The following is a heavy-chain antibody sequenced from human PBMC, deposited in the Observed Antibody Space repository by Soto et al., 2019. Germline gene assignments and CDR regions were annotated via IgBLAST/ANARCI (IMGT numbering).Heavy chain of an antibody. CDR1: GFTFSSYG. Sequence: LRLSCVGSGFTFSSYGMHWVRQAPGKGLECVAVISDTGSSHYYAASVEGRFTISRENSKNTLSLHMDGLRVEDTAVYYCAKDRGGDCPDNSCYFGADYWGQGTPVTVSS. CDR3: AKDRGGDCPDNSCYFGADY. V-gene: IGHV3-30*18. CDR2: ISDTGSSH. J-gene: IGHJ4*02. D-gene: IGHD2-2*01.